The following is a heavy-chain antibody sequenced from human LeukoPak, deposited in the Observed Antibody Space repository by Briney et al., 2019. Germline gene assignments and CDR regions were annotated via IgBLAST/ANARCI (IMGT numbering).Heavy chain of an antibody. J-gene: IGHJ3*02. CDR1: GYTFTNYD. CDR3: ARGGRGSPRNAFDI. Sequence: VASVKVSCKASGYTFTNYDINWVRQATGQGLEGMGWMNPNSGNTGYAQKFQGRVTMTRNTSIRTTNMELSSLRFEDTAVYYCARGGRGSPRNAFDIWGQGTMVTVSS. CDR2: MNPNSGNT. V-gene: IGHV1-8*01. D-gene: IGHD1-26*01.